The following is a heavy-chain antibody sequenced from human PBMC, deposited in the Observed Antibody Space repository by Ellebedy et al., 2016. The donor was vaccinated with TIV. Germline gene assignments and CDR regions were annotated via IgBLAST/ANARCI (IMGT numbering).Heavy chain of an antibody. CDR3: VKDRNVLVTTRYFAN. V-gene: IGHV3-23*01. CDR1: GFTFRSYA. CDR2: ITGSGGSA. J-gene: IGHJ4*02. D-gene: IGHD2-8*02. Sequence: PGGSLRLSCAASGFTFRSYAMSWVRQAPGKGLEWVSGITGSGGSAYYADFVKGRFIISRDNSQNTLFLEMKNLRAEDTAIYFCVKDRNVLVTTRYFANWGQGALVTVSS.